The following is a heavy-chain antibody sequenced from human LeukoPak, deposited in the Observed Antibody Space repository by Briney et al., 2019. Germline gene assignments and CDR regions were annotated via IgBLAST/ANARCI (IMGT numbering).Heavy chain of an antibody. CDR1: GFTFSSYG. CDR3: AKDFTPDGIWDIDY. V-gene: IGHV3-30*18. Sequence: GGSLRLSCAASGFTFSSYGMHWVRQAPGKGLEWVAVISYDGSNKYYADSVKGRFTISRDNSKNKLYLQMNSLRDEDTAIYYCAKDFTPDGIWDIDYWGRGTLITVSS. J-gene: IGHJ4*02. CDR2: ISYDGSNK. D-gene: IGHD1-20*01.